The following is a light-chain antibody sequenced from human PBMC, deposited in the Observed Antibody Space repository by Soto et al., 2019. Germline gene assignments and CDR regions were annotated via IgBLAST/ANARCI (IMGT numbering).Light chain of an antibody. CDR3: QQSGTSPPIT. J-gene: IGKJ5*01. CDR2: GAS. V-gene: IGKV3-20*01. Sequence: EIVLTQSPGTLSLSPGERAPLSCRAIQSVSSNYLAGYQQKPGQAPRLLIYGASSRATGIPDRFSGSGSGTDFTLPISRLEHADFAVYYSQQSGTSPPITFGQGTRLEIK. CDR1: QSVSSNY.